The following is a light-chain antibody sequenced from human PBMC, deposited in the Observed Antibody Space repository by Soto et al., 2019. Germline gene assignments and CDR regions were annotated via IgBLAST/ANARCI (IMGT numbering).Light chain of an antibody. CDR1: SSDVGSYNL. CDR2: EVS. Sequence: QSVLTQPASVSGSPGQSITISCTGTSSDVGSYNLDSWYQQHPGKAPKLMIYEVSKRPSGVSNRFSGSKSGNTASLTISGLQAEDEADYYCSSYAGSSTALYVFGTGTKLTVL. CDR3: SSYAGSSTALYV. J-gene: IGLJ1*01. V-gene: IGLV2-23*02.